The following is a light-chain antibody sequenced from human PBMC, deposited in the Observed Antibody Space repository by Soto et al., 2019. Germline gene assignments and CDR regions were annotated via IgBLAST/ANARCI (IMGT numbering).Light chain of an antibody. CDR1: QSVSSN. J-gene: IGKJ1*01. CDR2: GAS. CDR3: QKYNNWPRT. Sequence: EIVMTQSPATLSVSPGERATLSCRASQSVSSNLAGYQQKPGQAPRLLIYGASTRATGIPARFSGSGSGTEFTLTISSLQSEDFAVYYCQKYNNWPRTFGQGTKVEIK. V-gene: IGKV3-15*01.